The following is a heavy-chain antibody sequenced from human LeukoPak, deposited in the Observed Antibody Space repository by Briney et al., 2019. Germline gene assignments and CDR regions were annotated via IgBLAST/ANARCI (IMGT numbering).Heavy chain of an antibody. CDR2: IIPIFGTA. CDR3: ARENEVLAGTVNYGMDV. J-gene: IGHJ6*04. CDR1: GGTFSSYS. V-gene: IGHV1-69*06. D-gene: IGHD6-19*01. Sequence: ASVKVSSKASGGTFSSYSISWVRQAPGRGLEWMGGIIPIFGTANYAQKFQGRVTITADKSTSTAYMEPSSLRAEDTAVYYCARENEVLAGTVNYGMDVWGKGTTVTVSS.